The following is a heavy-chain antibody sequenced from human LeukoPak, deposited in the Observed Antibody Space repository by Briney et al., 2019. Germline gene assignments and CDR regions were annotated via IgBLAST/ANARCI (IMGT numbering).Heavy chain of an antibody. CDR2: IGRGTT. D-gene: IGHD5-18*01. V-gene: IGHV3-48*04. CDR3: ASSTWIQLSHWDY. CDR1: GFTFSSYS. Sequence: GGSLRLSCAASGFTFSSYSMNWVRQAPGKGLEWVSHIGRGTTYADSVKGRFTISRDNAKNSVYLQMNSLRAEDTAVYYCASSTWIQLSHWDYWGQGTLVTVSS. J-gene: IGHJ4*02.